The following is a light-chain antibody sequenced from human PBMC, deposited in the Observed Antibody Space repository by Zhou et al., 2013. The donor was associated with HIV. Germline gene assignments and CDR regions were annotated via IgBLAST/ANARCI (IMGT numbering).Light chain of an antibody. CDR1: HTVTSNY. V-gene: IGKV3-20*01. J-gene: IGKJ4*01. Sequence: EIVLTQSPGTLSLSPGERATLSCRASHTVTSNYLAWYQHKPGQGPKVLIFGASTRANGIPDRFSGSGSGTEFTLTITSLQSEDVAVYYCQQYNRWPPLTFGGGTQVEIK. CDR2: GAS. CDR3: QQYNRWPPLT.